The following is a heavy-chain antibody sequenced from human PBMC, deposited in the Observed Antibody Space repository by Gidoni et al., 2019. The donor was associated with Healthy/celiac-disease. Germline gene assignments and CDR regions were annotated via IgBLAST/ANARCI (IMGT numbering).Heavy chain of an antibody. Sequence: EVQLVESGGGLVQPGRSLRLSCAASGFTFDDYAMHWVRQAPGKGLEWVSGISWNSGSIGYADSVKGRFTISRDNAKNSLYLQINSLRAEDTALYYCAKDIYDFWSGSLYFDYWGQGTLVTVSS. CDR3: AKDIYDFWSGSLYFDY. CDR2: ISWNSGSI. J-gene: IGHJ4*02. D-gene: IGHD3-3*01. V-gene: IGHV3-9*01. CDR1: GFTFDDYA.